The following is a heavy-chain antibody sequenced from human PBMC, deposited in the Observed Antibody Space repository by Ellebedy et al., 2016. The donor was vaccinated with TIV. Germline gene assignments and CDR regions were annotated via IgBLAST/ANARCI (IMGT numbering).Heavy chain of an antibody. CDR2: ISSGSNYI. J-gene: IGHJ4*02. CDR1: GFTFSNYN. Sequence: PGGSLRLSCTASGFTFSNYNMHWVRQAPGKGSEWVAYISSGSNYIYYADPVKGRFTISRDNAQNSLYLQMNSLTAEDTAVYYCARHIAATGTSRTLDYWGQGTLVTVSS. CDR3: ARHIAATGTSRTLDY. D-gene: IGHD6-13*01. V-gene: IGHV3-21*01.